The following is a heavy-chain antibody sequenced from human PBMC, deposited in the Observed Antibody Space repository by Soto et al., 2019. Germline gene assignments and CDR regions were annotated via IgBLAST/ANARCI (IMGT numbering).Heavy chain of an antibody. J-gene: IGHJ4*02. CDR2: FSLSGTT. CDR3: ARGMTPPGAPAWYYFDS. D-gene: IGHD2-8*02. CDR1: GASITSSYY. Sequence: QVQLQESGPGLMKPSETLSLTCTVSGASITSSYYWSWIRQPAGKGLEWIGRFSLSGTTNYNPSRRSRVTMSADVSKNQFSLRLTSVTSADTALYYCARGMTPPGAPAWYYFDSWGQGTLVTVSS. V-gene: IGHV4-4*07.